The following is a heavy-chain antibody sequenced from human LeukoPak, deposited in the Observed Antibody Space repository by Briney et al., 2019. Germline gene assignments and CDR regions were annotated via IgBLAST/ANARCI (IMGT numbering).Heavy chain of an antibody. Sequence: PGGSLRLSCAASGFTFSSYTMHWVRQAPGKGLEWVAVISYDGSNKYYADSVKGRFTISRDNSKNTLYLQMNSLRAEDTAVYYCAKRSHSGSYSGSFDYWGQGTLVTVSS. CDR2: ISYDGSNK. D-gene: IGHD1-26*01. CDR3: AKRSHSGSYSGSFDY. V-gene: IGHV3-30*04. CDR1: GFTFSSYT. J-gene: IGHJ4*02.